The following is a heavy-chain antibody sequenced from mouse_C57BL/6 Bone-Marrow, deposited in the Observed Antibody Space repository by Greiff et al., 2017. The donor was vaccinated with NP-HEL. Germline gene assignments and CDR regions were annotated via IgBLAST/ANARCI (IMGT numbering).Heavy chain of an antibody. CDR1: GYTFTDYN. J-gene: IGHJ3*01. Sequence: VQLKQSGPELVKPGASVKMSCKASGYTFTDYNMHWVKQSHGKSLEWIGYINPNNGGTSYNQTLKGKATLTVNKSSSTAYMELRSLTSEYSAVYYCARPLYSNYRFAYWGQGTLVTVSA. D-gene: IGHD2-5*01. V-gene: IGHV1-22*01. CDR3: ARPLYSNYRFAY. CDR2: INPNNGGT.